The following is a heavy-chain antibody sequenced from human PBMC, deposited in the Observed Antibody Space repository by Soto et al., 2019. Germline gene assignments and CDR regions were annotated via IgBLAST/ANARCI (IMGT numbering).Heavy chain of an antibody. J-gene: IGHJ4*02. CDR3: VRGDNWNDEASDY. CDR1: GFMFSNHG. V-gene: IGHV3-33*01. D-gene: IGHD1-1*01. CDR2: WSDGNNR. Sequence: QVQLVESGGGVVQPGRSLRLSCAASGFMFSNHGMHWVRQAPGKGLEWVAWSDGNNRYYADSVKGRFTISRDNSKNTVYLQMNSLRAEDTAVYYCVRGDNWNDEASDYWGQGTLVTVSS.